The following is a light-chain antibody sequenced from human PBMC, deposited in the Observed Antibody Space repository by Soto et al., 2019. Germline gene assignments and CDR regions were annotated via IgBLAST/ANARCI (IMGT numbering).Light chain of an antibody. CDR3: CSFAGSFTV. CDR1: SSDVGNYDL. V-gene: IGLV2-23*01. CDR2: EDS. Sequence: QSVLNQPASVSGSPGQSITVSCTGTSSDVGNYDLVSWFQQYPGKAPKLMIYEDSKRPSGVSHRFSGSKSGNTASLTISGLQAEDEADYYCCSFAGSFTVFGGGTQLTVL. J-gene: IGLJ7*01.